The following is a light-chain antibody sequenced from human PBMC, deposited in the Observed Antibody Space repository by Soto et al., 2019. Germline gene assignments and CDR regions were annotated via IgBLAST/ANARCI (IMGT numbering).Light chain of an antibody. V-gene: IGKV1-39*01. CDR3: QQNYSPPPVT. Sequence: DIQMTQSPSSLSASVGDRVTITCRASQSIARFLNWYQQKPGKAPKLLIFAASSLQNGVPSRFSGSGSGTHFTLTINSLQPEDFATYYCQQNYSPPPVTFGQGTRLEIK. CDR1: QSIARF. CDR2: AAS. J-gene: IGKJ5*01.